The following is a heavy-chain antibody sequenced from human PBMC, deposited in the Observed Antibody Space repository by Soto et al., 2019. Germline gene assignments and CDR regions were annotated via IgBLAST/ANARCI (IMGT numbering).Heavy chain of an antibody. D-gene: IGHD1-26*01. CDR3: AGAYLGATQSSDY. J-gene: IGHJ4*02. CDR2: IIPIFGTA. CDR1: GGTFSSYA. V-gene: IGHV1-69*01. Sequence: QVQLVQSGAEVKKPGSSVKVSCKASGGTFSSYAISWVRQAPGQGLEWMGGIIPIFGTANYAQKFQGRVTITADESTSTADMELSSLISEDTAVYYWAGAYLGATQSSDYWGQGTLVTVSS.